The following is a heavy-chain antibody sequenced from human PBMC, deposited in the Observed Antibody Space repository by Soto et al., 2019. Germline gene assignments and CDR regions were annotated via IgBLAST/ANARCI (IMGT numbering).Heavy chain of an antibody. D-gene: IGHD4-17*01. CDR3: ARSGSTVTSDVDY. CDR2: ISSSSSYI. J-gene: IGHJ4*02. CDR1: GFTFSSYS. Sequence: EVQLVESGGGPVKPGGSLRLSCAASGFTFSSYSMNWVRQAPGKGLEWVSSISSSSSYIYYADSVKGRFTISRDNAKNSLYLQMNSLRAEDTAVYYCARSGSTVTSDVDYWGQGTLVTVSS. V-gene: IGHV3-21*01.